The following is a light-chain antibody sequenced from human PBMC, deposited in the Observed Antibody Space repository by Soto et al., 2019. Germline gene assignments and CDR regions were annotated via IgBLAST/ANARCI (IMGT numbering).Light chain of an antibody. CDR3: QQYGRSRT. Sequence: EGVLTQSPGTLSLSPGDRGTLSCRASQTVTNNYLAWYQQRPGLAPRLLIYGASSRATGIPDRFSGSGSETVFTLTISGLEPEDFAVYYCQQYGRSRTFGQGTKVDNK. J-gene: IGKJ1*01. CDR1: QTVTNNY. CDR2: GAS. V-gene: IGKV3-20*01.